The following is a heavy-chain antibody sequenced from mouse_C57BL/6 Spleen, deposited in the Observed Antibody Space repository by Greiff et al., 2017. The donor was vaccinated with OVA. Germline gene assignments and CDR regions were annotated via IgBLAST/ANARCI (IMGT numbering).Heavy chain of an antibody. CDR2: ISDGGSYT. J-gene: IGHJ4*01. CDR1: GFTFSSYA. Sequence: EVKVVESGGGLVKPGGSLKLSCAASGFTFSSYAMSWVRQTPEKRLEWVATISDGGSYTYYPDNVKGRFTISRDNAKNNLYLQRSHLKSEDTAMYYCARDGGYYGSGEAMDYWGQGTSVTVSS. D-gene: IGHD1-1*01. V-gene: IGHV5-4*01. CDR3: ARDGGYYGSGEAMDY.